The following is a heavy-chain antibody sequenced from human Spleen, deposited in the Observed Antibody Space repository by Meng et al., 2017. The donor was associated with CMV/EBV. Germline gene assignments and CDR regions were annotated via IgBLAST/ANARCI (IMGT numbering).Heavy chain of an antibody. Sequence: GESLKISCTASGFTFDDFAMHWVRQAPGKGLEWVSYISLSGNTIYYADSVKGRFTISRDNAKNSLYLQMNSLRAEDTAIYYCARRHRMDVWGRGTKVTVSS. CDR2: ISLSGNTI. CDR3: ARRHRMDV. J-gene: IGHJ6*02. CDR1: GFTFDDFA. V-gene: IGHV3-48*03.